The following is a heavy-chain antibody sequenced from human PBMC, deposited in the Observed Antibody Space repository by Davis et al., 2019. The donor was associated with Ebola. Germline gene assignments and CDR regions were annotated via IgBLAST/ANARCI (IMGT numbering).Heavy chain of an antibody. D-gene: IGHD3-22*01. J-gene: IGHJ4*02. Sequence: GESLKISCAASGFTFSSYAMSWVRQAPGKGLEWVSAISGSGGSTYYADSVKGRFTISRDNSKNTLYLQMNSLRAEDTAVYYCAATPIVVVTPFDYWGQGTLVTVSS. CDR2: ISGSGGST. CDR3: AATPIVVVTPFDY. V-gene: IGHV3-23*01. CDR1: GFTFSSYA.